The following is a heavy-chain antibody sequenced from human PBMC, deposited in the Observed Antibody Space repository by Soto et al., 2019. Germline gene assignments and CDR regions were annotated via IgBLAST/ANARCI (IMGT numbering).Heavy chain of an antibody. CDR3: ARGRGVVTPYYGMDV. D-gene: IGHD2-15*01. V-gene: IGHV4-34*01. CDR1: GGSFSGYY. CDR2: INHSGST. Sequence: PSETLSLTCAVYGGSFSGYYWSWIRQPPGKGLEWMGEINHSGSTNYNPSLKSRVTISVDTSKNQFALKLSSVTAADTAVYYCARGRGVVTPYYGMDVWGQGTTVTVSS. J-gene: IGHJ6*02.